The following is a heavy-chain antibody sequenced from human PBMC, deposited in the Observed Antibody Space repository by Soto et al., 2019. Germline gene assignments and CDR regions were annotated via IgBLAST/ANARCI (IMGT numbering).Heavy chain of an antibody. V-gene: IGHV3-9*01. CDR2: ISWNSGSI. D-gene: IGHD3-16*02. CDR1: GFTFDDYA. Sequence: GGSLRLSCAASGFTFDDYAMHWVRQAPGKGLEWVSGISWNSGSIGYADSVKGRFTISRDNAKNSLYLQMNSLRAEDTALYYCAKAEMITFGGVINWGQGTLVTVSS. J-gene: IGHJ4*02. CDR3: AKAEMITFGGVIN.